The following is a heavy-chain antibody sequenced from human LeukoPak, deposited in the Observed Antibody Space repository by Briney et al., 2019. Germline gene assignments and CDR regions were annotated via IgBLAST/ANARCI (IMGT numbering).Heavy chain of an antibody. CDR1: GFTFSSYA. CDR2: ISGSGGST. Sequence: GGSLRLSCAASGFTFSSYAMSWVRQAPGKGLEWVSAISGSGGSTYYADSAKGRFTISRDNSKNTLYLQMNSLRAEDTAVYYCATLGALGYCSSTSCPQSVYWGQGTLVTVSS. V-gene: IGHV3-23*01. CDR3: ATLGALGYCSSTSCPQSVY. D-gene: IGHD2-2*01. J-gene: IGHJ4*02.